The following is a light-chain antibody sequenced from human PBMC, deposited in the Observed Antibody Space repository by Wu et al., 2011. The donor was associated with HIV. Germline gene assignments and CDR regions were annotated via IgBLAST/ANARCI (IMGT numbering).Light chain of an antibody. CDR3: QQLSNWPPIS. Sequence: EIVLTQFPVTLSVSPGERATLSCRANQILGTFLAWYQQKPGQSPRLLIYDTSTRATGIPARFSASASGTDFTLTISSLEAEDSAIYYCQQLSNWPPISFGPRDTTG. V-gene: IGKV3-11*01. CDR1: QILGTF. J-gene: IGKJ5*01. CDR2: DTS.